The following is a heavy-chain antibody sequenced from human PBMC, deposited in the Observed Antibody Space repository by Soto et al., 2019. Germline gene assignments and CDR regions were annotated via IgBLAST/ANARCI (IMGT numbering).Heavy chain of an antibody. V-gene: IGHV1-18*04. Sequence: GASVKVSCTASGYTFTSYGISWVRQAPGQGLELRVWNITYNGNKNNSQKLQGRGIMITGATTNTAHLELRSLRTDDTAVDYCSGGASGGGQWLLPTALGYWGQGTLVTVSS. D-gene: IGHD3-22*01. CDR2: NITYNGNK. CDR3: SGGASGGGQWLLPTALGY. CDR1: GYTFTSYG. J-gene: IGHJ4*02.